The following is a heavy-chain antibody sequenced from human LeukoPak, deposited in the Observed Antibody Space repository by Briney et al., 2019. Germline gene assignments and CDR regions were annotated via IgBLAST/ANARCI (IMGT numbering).Heavy chain of an antibody. CDR3: AKDNAYYYDSSGYPGA. CDR1: GFTFSSYA. V-gene: IGHV3-23*01. J-gene: IGHJ5*02. Sequence: GGSLRLSCAASGFTFSSYAMSWVRQAPGKGLAWVSAISGSGGSTYYADSVKGRFNISRDNSKNSLNLQMNSLRAEDTAVYYCAKDNAYYYDSSGYPGAWGQGTLVTVSS. CDR2: ISGSGGST. D-gene: IGHD3-22*01.